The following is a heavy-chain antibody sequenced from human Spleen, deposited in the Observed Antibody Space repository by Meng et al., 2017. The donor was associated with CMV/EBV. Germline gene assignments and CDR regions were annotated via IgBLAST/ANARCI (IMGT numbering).Heavy chain of an antibody. D-gene: IGHD3-22*01. CDR2: IIPIFGTA. CDR3: AIQLGRGYYYGVDY. V-gene: IGHV1-69*05. CDR1: GYTFTSYA. Sequence: SVKVSCKASGYTFTSYAISWVRQAPGQGLEWMGGIIPIFGTANYAQKFQGRVTITTDESTSTAYMELSSLRSEDTAVYYCAIQLGRGYYYGVDYWGQGTLVTVSS. J-gene: IGHJ4*02.